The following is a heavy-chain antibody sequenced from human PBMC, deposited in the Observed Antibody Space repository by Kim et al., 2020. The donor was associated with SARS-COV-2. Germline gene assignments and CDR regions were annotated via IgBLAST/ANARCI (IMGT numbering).Heavy chain of an antibody. CDR1: GYTFTSYD. J-gene: IGHJ3*02. CDR3: ASSLIPAADSMDAFDI. Sequence: ASVKVSCKASGYTFTSYDINWVRQATGQGLEWMGWMNPNSGNTGYAQKFQGRVTMTRNTSISTAYMELSSLRSEDTAVYYCASSLIPAADSMDAFDIWGQGTMVTVSS. D-gene: IGHD2-2*01. CDR2: MNPNSGNT. V-gene: IGHV1-8*01.